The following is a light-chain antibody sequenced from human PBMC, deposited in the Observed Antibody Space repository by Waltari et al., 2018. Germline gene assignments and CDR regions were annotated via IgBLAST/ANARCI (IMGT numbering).Light chain of an antibody. CDR2: KVS. Sequence: DIVLTQSPLSLPVTLGQPASITCRSSVSLPYSDGYTYLSWFHQRPGQPPRRLIYKVSNRDSGVPDRFSGSGSGTDFTLKISRVEAGDVGVYYCMQGIHWRSFGGGTRVEIK. V-gene: IGKV2-30*01. J-gene: IGKJ4*01. CDR1: VSLPYSDGYTY. CDR3: MQGIHWRS.